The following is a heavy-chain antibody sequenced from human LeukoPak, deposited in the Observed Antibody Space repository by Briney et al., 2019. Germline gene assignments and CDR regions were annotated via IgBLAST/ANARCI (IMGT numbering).Heavy chain of an antibody. CDR3: ARFEYDILTGYYSNWFDP. D-gene: IGHD3-9*01. CDR2: IIPILGIA. V-gene: IGHV1-69*04. J-gene: IGHJ5*02. CDR1: AGTFSSYA. Sequence: SVKVSCQASAGTFSSYAIRWVRQAPGQGLEWMGRIIPILGIANYAQKFQGRVTITADKSTGTAYMELSSLRSEDTAVYYCARFEYDILTGYYSNWFDPWGQGTLVTVSS.